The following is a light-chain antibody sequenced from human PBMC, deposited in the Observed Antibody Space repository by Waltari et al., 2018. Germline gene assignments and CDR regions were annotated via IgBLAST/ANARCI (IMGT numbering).Light chain of an antibody. J-gene: IGLJ2*01. Sequence: QAVVTQEPSLTVSPGGTVTLTCASSTGPVTRGHYPYWFQQKPGQAPRTLIYATSKRHSWTRVRFSGSLLGGKAALTLSGAQPDDEADYYCLISFGGAEEIFGGGTKLTVL. CDR3: LISFGGAEEI. CDR2: ATS. V-gene: IGLV7-46*01. CDR1: TGPVTRGHY.